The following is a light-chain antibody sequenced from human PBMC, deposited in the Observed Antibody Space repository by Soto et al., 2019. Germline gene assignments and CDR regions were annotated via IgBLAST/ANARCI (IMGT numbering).Light chain of an antibody. CDR1: SSNIGSNY. Sequence: QSALTQPPSASGTPGQRVTISCSGSSSNIGSNYVYWYQQLPGTAPKLLIYSNNQRPSGVPDRFPGSKSGTSASLAISGLRSEDEADYYCAAWDDSLSGSYVFGTGTKVTVL. V-gene: IGLV1-47*02. CDR3: AAWDDSLSGSYV. J-gene: IGLJ1*01. CDR2: SNN.